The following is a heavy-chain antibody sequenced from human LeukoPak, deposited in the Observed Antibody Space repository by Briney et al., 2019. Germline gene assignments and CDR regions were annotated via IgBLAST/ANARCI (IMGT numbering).Heavy chain of an antibody. CDR2: IYTSGST. J-gene: IGHJ2*01. Sequence: SETLSLTCTVSGGSISSYYWSWIRQPARKGLEWIGRIYTSGSTNYNPSLKSRVTMSVDTSKNQFSLKLSSVTAADTAVYYCARVASPSSYWYFDLWGRGTLVTVSS. CDR3: ARVASPSSYWYFDL. D-gene: IGHD2-2*01. V-gene: IGHV4-4*07. CDR1: GGSISSYY.